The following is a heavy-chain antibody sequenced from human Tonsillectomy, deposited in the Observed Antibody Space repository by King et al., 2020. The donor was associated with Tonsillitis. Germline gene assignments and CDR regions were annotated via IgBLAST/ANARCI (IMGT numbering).Heavy chain of an antibody. Sequence: EVQLVESGGGLVQPGGSLRLSCAASGFTFSSYAMSWVRQAPGKGLEWVSAISGSGGSTSSADSVKGRFTISRDNSKNTLYLQMNSLRAEDTAVYYCARMGYSSSVDDDWGQGTLVTVSS. D-gene: IGHD6-13*01. CDR2: ISGSGGST. J-gene: IGHJ4*02. V-gene: IGHV3-23*04. CDR3: ARMGYSSSVDDD. CDR1: GFTFSSYA.